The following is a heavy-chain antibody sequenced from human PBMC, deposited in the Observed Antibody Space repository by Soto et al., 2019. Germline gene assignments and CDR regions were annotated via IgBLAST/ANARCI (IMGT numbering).Heavy chain of an antibody. Sequence: QVQLQESGPGLVKPSQTLSLTCTVSGGSISSGGYYWSWIRQHPGKGLEWIGYIYYSGSTYYNPSLXRXXXIXXDTSKNQFSLKLSSVNAADTAVYYCARSSPVVTAPWGQGTLVTVSS. CDR1: GGSISSGGYY. J-gene: IGHJ5*02. CDR3: ARSSPVVTAP. CDR2: IYYSGST. D-gene: IGHD2-21*02. V-gene: IGHV4-31*03.